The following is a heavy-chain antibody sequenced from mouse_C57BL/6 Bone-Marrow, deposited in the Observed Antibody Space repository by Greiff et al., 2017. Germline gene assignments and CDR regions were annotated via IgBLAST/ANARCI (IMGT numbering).Heavy chain of an antibody. CDR2: ISGGGGNT. J-gene: IGHJ1*03. V-gene: IGHV5-9*01. Sequence: EVMLVESGGGLVKPGGSLKLSCAASGFTFSSYTMSWVRQTPEKRLEWVATISGGGGNTYYPDSVKGRFTISRDNAKNTLYLQMSSLRSEDTALYYCASIYYYGSGYFDVWATGTTVTVSS. CDR1: GFTFSSYT. D-gene: IGHD1-1*01. CDR3: ASIYYYGSGYFDV.